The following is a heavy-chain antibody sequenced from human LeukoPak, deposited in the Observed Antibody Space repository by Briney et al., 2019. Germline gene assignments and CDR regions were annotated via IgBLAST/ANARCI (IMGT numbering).Heavy chain of an antibody. J-gene: IGHJ4*02. CDR3: ARSEYSSSGPPQY. Sequence: SVKVSCKASGGTFSSYAISWVRQAPGQGLEWMGGIIPIFGTANYAQKFQGRVTITTDESTSTAYMELSSLRSEDTAVYYCARSEYSSSGPPQYWGQGTLVTVSS. D-gene: IGHD6-6*01. V-gene: IGHV1-69*05. CDR1: GGTFSSYA. CDR2: IIPIFGTA.